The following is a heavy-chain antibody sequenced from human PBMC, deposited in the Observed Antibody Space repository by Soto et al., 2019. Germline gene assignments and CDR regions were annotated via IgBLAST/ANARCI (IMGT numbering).Heavy chain of an antibody. D-gene: IGHD3-10*01. J-gene: IGHJ4*02. CDR2: ISSSSSYI. Sequence: GGSLRLSCAASGLTFSSYSMNWVRQAPGKGLEWVSSISSSSSYIYYADSVKGRFTISRDNAKNSLYLQMNSLRAEDTAVYYCAREQGYYGSLFAGWGQGTLVTVSS. V-gene: IGHV3-21*01. CDR3: AREQGYYGSLFAG. CDR1: GLTFSSYS.